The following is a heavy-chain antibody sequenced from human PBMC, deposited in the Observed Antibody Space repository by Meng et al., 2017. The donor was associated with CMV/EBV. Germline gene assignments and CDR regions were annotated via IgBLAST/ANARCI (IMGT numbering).Heavy chain of an antibody. CDR1: GFTFSDYY. Sequence: GESLKISCAASGFTFSDYYMSWIRQAPGKGLEWVSYISSSGSTIYYADSVKGRFTISRDNAKNSLYLQMNSLRAEDTAVYYCARGLRGSGITKRFLEWLPMAYWGQGTLVTVSS. CDR2: ISSSGSTI. J-gene: IGHJ4*02. D-gene: IGHD3-3*01. V-gene: IGHV3-11*01. CDR3: ARGLRGSGITKRFLEWLPMAY.